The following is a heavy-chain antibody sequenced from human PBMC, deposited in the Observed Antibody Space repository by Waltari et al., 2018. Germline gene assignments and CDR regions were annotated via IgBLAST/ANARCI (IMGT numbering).Heavy chain of an antibody. CDR3: AREGREGNLIVATAPFDY. V-gene: IGHV1-69*08. D-gene: IGHD5-12*01. CDR2: IIPIFGTA. CDR1: GGTFSSYA. Sequence: QVQLVQSGAEVKKPGSSVKVSCKASGGTFSSYAISWVRQAPGQGLEWMGRIIPIFGTANYAQKFQGRVTITADKSTSTAYMELSSLRSEDTAVYYCAREGREGNLIVATAPFDYWGQGTLVTVSS. J-gene: IGHJ4*02.